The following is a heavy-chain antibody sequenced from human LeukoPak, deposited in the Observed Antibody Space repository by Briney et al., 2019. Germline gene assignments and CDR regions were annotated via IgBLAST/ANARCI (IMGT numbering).Heavy chain of an antibody. CDR1: GFTFSTYA. V-gene: IGHV3-23*01. J-gene: IGHJ4*02. Sequence: QPGGSLRLSCAASGFTFSTYAMSWVRQAPGKGLEWXXXISGSGGSTYYADSLKGRFTISRDNSKNTLYLQINSLRAEDTAIYYCAKDRRNWGSRVDYWGQGTLVTVSS. D-gene: IGHD7-27*01. CDR3: AKDRRNWGSRVDY. CDR2: ISGSGGST.